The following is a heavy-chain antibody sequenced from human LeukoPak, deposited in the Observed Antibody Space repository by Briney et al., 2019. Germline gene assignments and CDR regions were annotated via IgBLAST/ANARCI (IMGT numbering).Heavy chain of an antibody. CDR2: MNPNSGIT. CDR1: GYTFPGYY. V-gene: IGHV1-8*03. CDR3: AREDYYDSGSNDY. D-gene: IGHD3-22*01. Sequence: GASVKVPCKASGYTFPGYYMHWVRQAPGKALEWMGWMNPNSGITAYAQNLQGRVTITRNTSISTAYMELSSLRSEDTAVYCCAREDYYDSGSNDYWGQGTLVTVSS. J-gene: IGHJ4*02.